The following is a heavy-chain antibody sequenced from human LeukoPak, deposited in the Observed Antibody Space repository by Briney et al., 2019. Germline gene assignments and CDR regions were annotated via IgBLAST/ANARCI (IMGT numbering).Heavy chain of an antibody. CDR2: VSGGGGST. Sequence: TGGSLRLSCAASGFSVSRNYMTWVRQAPGKGLEWVSTVSGGGGSTWYADSVKGRFTISRDNSKNTLYLQMNSLRAEDTAVYYCATYVRGGFDYWGQGTLVTVSS. D-gene: IGHD3-10*02. CDR3: ATYVRGGFDY. J-gene: IGHJ4*02. V-gene: IGHV3-23*01. CDR1: GFSVSRNY.